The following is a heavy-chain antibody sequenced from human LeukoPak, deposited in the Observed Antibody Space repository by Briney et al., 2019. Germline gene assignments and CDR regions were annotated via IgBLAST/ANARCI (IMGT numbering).Heavy chain of an antibody. J-gene: IGHJ5*02. CDR3: ARGEPNYYDSSGSPLWFDP. Sequence: GGSLRLSCAASGFTFSSYAMSWVRQAPGKGLECISGFSGSGGSTYYADSVKGRFTISRDNSKNTLYLQMNSLRAEDTAVYYCARGEPNYYDSSGSPLWFDPWGQGTLVTVSS. CDR1: GFTFSSYA. CDR2: FSGSGGST. D-gene: IGHD3-22*01. V-gene: IGHV3-23*01.